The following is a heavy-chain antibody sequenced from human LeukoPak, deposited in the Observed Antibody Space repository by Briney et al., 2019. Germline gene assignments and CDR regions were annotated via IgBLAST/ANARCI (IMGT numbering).Heavy chain of an antibody. V-gene: IGHV3-66*02. D-gene: IGHD6-6*01. J-gene: IGHJ6*03. CDR2: SYSGGST. Sequence: GGSLRLSCAASRFTVSSNYMSWVRQAPGKGLEWVSVSYSGGSTYYSDSVKGRFTISRESYKNTLYLQMNSLRAEDTAVYYCARVKQLVNYYYYYMDVWGKGTTVTVSS. CDR1: RFTVSSNY. CDR3: ARVKQLVNYYYYYMDV.